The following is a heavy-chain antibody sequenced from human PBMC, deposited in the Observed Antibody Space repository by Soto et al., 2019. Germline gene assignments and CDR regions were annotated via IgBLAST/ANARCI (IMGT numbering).Heavy chain of an antibody. CDR2: IYHSGST. V-gene: IGHV4-4*02. CDR3: ATQEVGGSYVYTFDP. CDR1: GDSTHSGGSW. Sequence: SETLSLTCDISGDSTHSGGSWWSWVRQAPGKGLEWIGEIYHSGSTNLNPSLESRVTMSVDTSKNQFSLKLNSVTAADTAVYYCATQEVGGSYVYTFDPWGQGTLVTVSS. J-gene: IGHJ5*02. D-gene: IGHD1-26*01.